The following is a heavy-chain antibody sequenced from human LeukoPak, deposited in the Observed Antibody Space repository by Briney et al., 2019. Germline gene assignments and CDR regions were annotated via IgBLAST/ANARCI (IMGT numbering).Heavy chain of an antibody. V-gene: IGHV3-21*01. CDR1: GFTFSSYS. Sequence: GGSLRLSCAASGFTFSSYSMNWVRQAPGKGLEWVSSISSSSSYIYYADSVKGRFTISRDNAKNSLYLQMNSLRAEDTAVYYCAKTTYYDFRSDYPEYYFDYWGQGTLVTVSS. CDR3: AKTTYYDFRSDYPEYYFDY. D-gene: IGHD3-3*01. J-gene: IGHJ4*02. CDR2: ISSSSSYI.